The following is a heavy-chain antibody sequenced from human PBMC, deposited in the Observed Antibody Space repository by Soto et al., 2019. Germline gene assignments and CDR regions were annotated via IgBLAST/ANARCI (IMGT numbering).Heavy chain of an antibody. Sequence: ASVKVSCKASGYTFTGYYMHWVRQDPGQGLEWMGWINPNNGDTNYAQKLQGRVTMTTDTSTSTAYMELRSLRSDDTAVYYCARDPSWVVPAGVRWVNWFDPWGQGTLVTVSS. CDR2: INPNNGDT. CDR3: ARDPSWVVPAGVRWVNWFDP. J-gene: IGHJ5*02. V-gene: IGHV1-18*04. CDR1: GYTFTGYY. D-gene: IGHD2-2*01.